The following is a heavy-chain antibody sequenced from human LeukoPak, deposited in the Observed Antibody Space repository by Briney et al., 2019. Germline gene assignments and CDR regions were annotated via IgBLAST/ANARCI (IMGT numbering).Heavy chain of an antibody. CDR1: GGSINSGGFY. CDR3: ARHYHSKSAFDI. J-gene: IGHJ3*02. D-gene: IGHD1-14*01. Sequence: PSETLSLTCTVSGGSINSGGFYWGWIRQHPGKGLEWIGHIYCSGNTYYNPSLKSRVIISVGTSKKQFSLQLSSVTAADTAVYYCARHYHSKSAFDIWGQGTMVTVSS. CDR2: IYCSGNT. V-gene: IGHV4-31*03.